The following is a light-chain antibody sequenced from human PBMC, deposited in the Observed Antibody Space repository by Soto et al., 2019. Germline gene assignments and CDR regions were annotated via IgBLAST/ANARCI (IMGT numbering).Light chain of an antibody. Sequence: IVMTQSPGTLSLSAGDRATLSCRASQSITTHLARYQQRPGQAPRLLIYHSSTRATGVPTRFSGSGSGTDFTLTINSLQSEDIAVYYCQQYNTWHRTFGQGTKVEIK. CDR1: QSITTH. J-gene: IGKJ1*01. CDR2: HSS. V-gene: IGKV3-15*01. CDR3: QQYNTWHRT.